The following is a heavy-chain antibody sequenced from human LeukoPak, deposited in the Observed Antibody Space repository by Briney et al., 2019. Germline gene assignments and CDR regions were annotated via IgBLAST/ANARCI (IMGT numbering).Heavy chain of an antibody. V-gene: IGHV3-48*03. CDR2: ISSSGSTI. D-gene: IGHD1-26*01. J-gene: IGHJ4*02. CDR3: ARAGGTYGIAFDI. Sequence: GGSLRLSCAASGFTFSSYEMNWVRQAPGKGLEWVSYISSSGSTIYYADSVKGRFTISRDNAKNSLYLQMNSLRAEDTAVYYCARAGGTYGIAFDIRGQGTLVTVSS. CDR1: GFTFSSYE.